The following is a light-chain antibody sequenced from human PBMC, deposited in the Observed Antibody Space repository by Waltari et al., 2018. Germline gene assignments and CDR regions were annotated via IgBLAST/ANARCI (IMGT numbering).Light chain of an antibody. CDR1: QSVGRY. V-gene: IGKV3-20*01. CDR3: QKYEALPAT. Sequence: EIVLTQSPGTLSLSPGERATLSCRASQSVGRYLAWYQQKPGQAPRLLIYGASTRTTGIPDRFSGSVSGTDFSLIISRLEPEDFAVYFCQKYEALPATFGQGTKVEIK. CDR2: GAS. J-gene: IGKJ1*01.